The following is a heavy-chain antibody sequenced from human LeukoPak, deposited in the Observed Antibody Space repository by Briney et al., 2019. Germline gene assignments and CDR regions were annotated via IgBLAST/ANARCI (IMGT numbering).Heavy chain of an antibody. V-gene: IGHV3-7*01. Sequence: GGSLRLSCAASGFTFSSYWMSWVRQAPGKGLEWVANIKQDGSEKYYVDSVKGRFTISRDNAKNSLYLQMNSLRAEDTAVYYCARASHELLWIVSYWFDPWGQGTLVTVSS. CDR3: ARASHELLWIVSYWFDP. CDR1: GFTFSSYW. J-gene: IGHJ5*02. D-gene: IGHD2-2*01. CDR2: IKQDGSEK.